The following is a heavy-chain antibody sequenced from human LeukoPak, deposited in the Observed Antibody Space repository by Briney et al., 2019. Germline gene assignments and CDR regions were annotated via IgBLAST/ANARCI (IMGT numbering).Heavy chain of an antibody. Sequence: PSETLSLTCTVSGGSISSSSYYWSWIRQSPGKGLEWIGEIYASGSTNYNPSLRSRVTISVDTSKNQFSLNLTSVTAADTAVYYCARLRAYLAAPGTSYPWGQGTLVTVSS. J-gene: IGHJ5*02. CDR1: GGSISSSSYY. CDR2: IYASGST. V-gene: IGHV4-39*07. D-gene: IGHD6-13*01. CDR3: ARLRAYLAAPGTSYP.